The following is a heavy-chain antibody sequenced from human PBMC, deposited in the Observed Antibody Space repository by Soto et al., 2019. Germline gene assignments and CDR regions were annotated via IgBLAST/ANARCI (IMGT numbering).Heavy chain of an antibody. Sequence: SSETLSLTCTVSGGSISSGGYYWSWIRQHPGKGLEWIGYIYYSGSTYYNPSLKSRVTISVDTSKNQFSLKLSSVTAADTAVYYCARDMGTGTTMIYYGMDVWGQGTTVTVSS. V-gene: IGHV4-31*03. CDR1: GGSISSGGYY. CDR3: ARDMGTGTTMIYYGMDV. CDR2: IYYSGST. J-gene: IGHJ6*02. D-gene: IGHD1-7*01.